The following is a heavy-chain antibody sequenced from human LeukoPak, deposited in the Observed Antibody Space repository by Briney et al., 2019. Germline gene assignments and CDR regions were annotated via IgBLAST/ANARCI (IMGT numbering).Heavy chain of an antibody. J-gene: IGHJ4*02. CDR1: GGSISSYY. Sequence: PSETLSLTCTVSGGSISSYYWSWIRQPPGKGLEWIGEINHSGSTNYNPSLKSRVTISVDTSKNQFSLKLSSVTAADTAVYYCARGSGWYRYWGQGTLVTVSS. D-gene: IGHD6-19*01. CDR2: INHSGST. V-gene: IGHV4-34*01. CDR3: ARGSGWYRY.